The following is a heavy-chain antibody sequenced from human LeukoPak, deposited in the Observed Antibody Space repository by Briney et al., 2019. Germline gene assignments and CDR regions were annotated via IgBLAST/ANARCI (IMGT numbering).Heavy chain of an antibody. CDR2: IKEDGSVK. D-gene: IGHD3-16*01. V-gene: IGHV3-7*02. CDR1: GFTFSSNW. Sequence: SGGSLRLSCAASGFTFSSNWMSWVRQAPGKGLEWVGNIKEDGSVKYYVDSVKGRFTISRDNAKNSLYLQMNSLRAEDTAVYYFASQSFGRFDPWGQGTRVTVSS. CDR3: ASQSFGRFDP. J-gene: IGHJ5*02.